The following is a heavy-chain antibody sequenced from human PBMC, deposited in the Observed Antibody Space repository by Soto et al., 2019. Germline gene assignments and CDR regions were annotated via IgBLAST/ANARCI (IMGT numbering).Heavy chain of an antibody. CDR1: GYTFTGYY. J-gene: IGHJ3*02. CDR3: GRDATADYYGSGRGAFDI. V-gene: IGHV1-2*02. D-gene: IGHD3-10*01. CDR2: INPNSGGT. Sequence: ASVKVSCKASGYTFTGYYMHWVRQAPGQGLEWMGWINPNSGGTNYAQKFQGRVTMTRDTSISTAYMELSRLRSDDTAVYYWGRDATADYYGSGRGAFDIWGQGTMVTVSS.